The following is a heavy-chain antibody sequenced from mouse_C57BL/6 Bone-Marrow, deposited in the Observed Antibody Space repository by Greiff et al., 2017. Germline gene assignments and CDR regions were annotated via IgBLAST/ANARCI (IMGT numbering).Heavy chain of an antibody. V-gene: IGHV1-64*01. J-gene: IGHJ2*01. Sequence: QVQLQQPGAELVKPGASVKLSCKASGYTFTSYWMHWVKQRPGQGLEWIGMIHPNSGSTNYNEKFKSKATLTVDKSSSTACMQLSSLTSEDSAVYYGTRNGVYGISCFDYWGQGTTLTVSA. CDR1: GYTFTSYW. D-gene: IGHD1-1*01. CDR3: TRNGVYGISCFDY. CDR2: IHPNSGST.